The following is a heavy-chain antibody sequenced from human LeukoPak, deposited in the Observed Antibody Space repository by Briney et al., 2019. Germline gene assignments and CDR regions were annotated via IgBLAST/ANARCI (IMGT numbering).Heavy chain of an antibody. D-gene: IGHD3-10*01. Sequence: SETLSLTCAVYGASFSDSYWSWIRRSPEKGLEWIGEINNSGSTSYNPSLNSRVIMSVDRSKNQFSLRLTSVTAADTAVYYCARHGSGYWFDPWGQGTLVTVSS. CDR3: ARHGSGYWFDP. CDR1: GASFSDSY. J-gene: IGHJ5*02. CDR2: INNSGST. V-gene: IGHV4-34*01.